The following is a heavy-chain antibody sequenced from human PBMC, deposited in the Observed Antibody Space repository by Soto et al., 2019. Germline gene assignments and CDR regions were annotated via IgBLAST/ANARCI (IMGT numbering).Heavy chain of an antibody. CDR3: AKETLSVWFDP. V-gene: IGHV4-30-4*08. CDR2: VFYTGNA. CDR1: GVSINSPDYY. J-gene: IGHJ5*02. Sequence: TLSLTCNVSGVSINSPDYYWSWARQPPGKGLEWIGYVFYTGNAYYNPSLRARANISIDTSKNQYSLRLSSVTAAEPALYYCAKETLSVWFDPWGPGTLVTVSS.